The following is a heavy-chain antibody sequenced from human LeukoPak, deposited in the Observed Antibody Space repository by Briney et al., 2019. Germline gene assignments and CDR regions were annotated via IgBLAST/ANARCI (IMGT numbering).Heavy chain of an antibody. Sequence: PGGSLRLSCAASGFTFSSYWMIWVRQAPGKGLEWVANVKEDGSEKNYVDSVMGRFTISRDNAKNSLYLQMNSLRAEDTAVYYCARDFQSSYWGQGTLVTVSS. CDR3: ARDFQSSY. CDR2: VKEDGSEK. CDR1: GFTFSSYW. J-gene: IGHJ4*02. V-gene: IGHV3-7*01.